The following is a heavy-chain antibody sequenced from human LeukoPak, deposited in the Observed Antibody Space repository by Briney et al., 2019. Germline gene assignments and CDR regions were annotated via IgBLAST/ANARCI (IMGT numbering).Heavy chain of an antibody. CDR3: ARDSSTKDYYDSSGYDPYFDY. D-gene: IGHD3-22*01. Sequence: GGSLRLSCAASGFTFSSYGMHWVRQAAGKGLEWVAVIWYDGTNKYYADSVKGRFTISRDNSKNTLYLQMNSLRAEDTAVYYCARDSSTKDYYDSSGYDPYFDYWGRGTLVTVSS. V-gene: IGHV3-33*08. J-gene: IGHJ4*02. CDR1: GFTFSSYG. CDR2: IWYDGTNK.